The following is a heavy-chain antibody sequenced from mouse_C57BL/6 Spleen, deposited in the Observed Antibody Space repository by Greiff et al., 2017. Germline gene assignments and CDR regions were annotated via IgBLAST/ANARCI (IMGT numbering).Heavy chain of an antibody. CDR1: GFNIKDYY. J-gene: IGHJ1*03. CDR2: IDTEDGDT. D-gene: IGHD2-1*01. Sequence: VQLQQSGAELVRPGASVKLSCTASGFNIKDYYMHWVKQRPEQGLEWIGRIDTEDGDTEYAPKLQGKATMTADTPSNTAYLQLSSLTSEDTAVYYCTPSYGIYWYFDVWGTGTTVTVSS. CDR3: TPSYGIYWYFDV. V-gene: IGHV14-1*01.